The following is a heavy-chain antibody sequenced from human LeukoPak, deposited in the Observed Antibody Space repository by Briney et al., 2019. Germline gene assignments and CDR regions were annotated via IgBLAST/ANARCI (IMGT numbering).Heavy chain of an antibody. Sequence: ASVKVSCKASGTSFTTNAMHWVRQAPGQGLEWMGIINPSGGSTSYAQKFQGRVTMTRDTSTSTVYMELSSLRSEDTAVYYCARIWDCGGDCGYWGQGTLVTVSS. CDR1: GTSFTTNA. D-gene: IGHD2-21*02. J-gene: IGHJ4*02. CDR2: INPSGGST. V-gene: IGHV1-46*01. CDR3: ARIWDCGGDCGY.